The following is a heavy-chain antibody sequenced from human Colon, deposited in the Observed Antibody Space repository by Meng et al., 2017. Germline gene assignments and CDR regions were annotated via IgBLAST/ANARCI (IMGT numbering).Heavy chain of an antibody. J-gene: IGHJ5*02. CDR2: IWYDGSNK. CDR1: GFTFGSYG. CDR3: AKGRRGFSYGPDH. Sequence: GQLVGAGGGVVQPGRSLGLSCAASGFTFGSYGMHWVRQAPGKGLEWVAVIWYDGSNKYYADSVKGRFTISRDNSKNTLFLEMNSLRVEDTAVYFCAKGRRGFSYGPDHWGQGTLVTVSS. V-gene: IGHV3-33*06. D-gene: IGHD5-18*01.